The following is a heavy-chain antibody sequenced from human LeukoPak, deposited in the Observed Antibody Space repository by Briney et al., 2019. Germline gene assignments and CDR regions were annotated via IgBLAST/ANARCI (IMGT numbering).Heavy chain of an antibody. CDR1: GFTFSSYA. J-gene: IGHJ6*02. D-gene: IGHD1-26*01. V-gene: IGHV3-30-3*01. CDR3: ARSWQGELPLLYYYYGMDV. Sequence: PGRSLRLSCAASGFTFSSYAMHWVRQAPGKGLEWVAVISYDGSNKYYADSVKGRFTISRDNSKNTLYLQMNSLRAEDTAVYYCARSWQGELPLLYYYYGMDVWGQGTTVTVSS. CDR2: ISYDGSNK.